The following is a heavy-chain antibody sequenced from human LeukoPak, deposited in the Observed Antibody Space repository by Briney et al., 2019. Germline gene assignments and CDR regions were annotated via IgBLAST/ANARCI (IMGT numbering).Heavy chain of an antibody. D-gene: IGHD5-12*01. J-gene: IGHJ4*02. CDR1: GFTFSSSE. CDR2: ISTSGGTI. Sequence: GGSLRLSCAASGFTFSSSEMHWVRQAPGKGLEWLSYISTSGGTIYSADSVRGRFTISRDNAKNSLYLQLNTLRVEDTAVYYCARDQENSGYDLAFDYWGQGTLVTVSS. CDR3: ARDQENSGYDLAFDY. V-gene: IGHV3-48*03.